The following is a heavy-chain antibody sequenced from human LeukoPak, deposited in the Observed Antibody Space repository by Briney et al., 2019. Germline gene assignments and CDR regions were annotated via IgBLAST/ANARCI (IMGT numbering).Heavy chain of an antibody. Sequence: SETLSLTCTVSGGSISSSSYYWGWIRQPPGKGLEWIGSIYYSGSTYYNPSLKSRVTISVDTSKNQFSLKLSSVTAADTAVYYCAREVGYYGSGSIRPSSNWFDPWGQGTLVAVSS. V-gene: IGHV4-39*07. CDR2: IYYSGST. CDR1: GGSISSSSYY. CDR3: AREVGYYGSGSIRPSSNWFDP. D-gene: IGHD3-10*01. J-gene: IGHJ5*02.